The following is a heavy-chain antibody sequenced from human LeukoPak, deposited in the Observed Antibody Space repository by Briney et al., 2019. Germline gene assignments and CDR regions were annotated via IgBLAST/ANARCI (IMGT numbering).Heavy chain of an antibody. CDR2: ISSSGNNI. CDR1: GITFSDYY. Sequence: GGSLRLSCERAGITFSDYYMNWIRQAPGKGLEWGSSISSSGNNIFYADPVKGRFTISRDNAKNSMHLHMNSLRAEDTAVYYCASRPGYSYAFDQGGEGILVTVSS. V-gene: IGHV3-11*01. J-gene: IGHJ4*02. D-gene: IGHD5-18*01. CDR3: ASRPGYSYAFDQ.